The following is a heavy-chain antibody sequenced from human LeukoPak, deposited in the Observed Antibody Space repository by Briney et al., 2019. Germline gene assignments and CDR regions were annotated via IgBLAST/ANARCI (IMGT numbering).Heavy chain of an antibody. D-gene: IGHD1-26*01. CDR2: ISANNGNTKYNT. Sequence: ASVTVSFTASGYTFTIYGISWVRQAPGQGLEWMGWISANNGNTKYNTKYAQNLQGRVTMTTDISTSTAYMELRTLRSDDTAVYYCARDRDRSGSQSYWGQGTLVTVSS. J-gene: IGHJ4*02. CDR3: ARDRDRSGSQSY. V-gene: IGHV1-18*01. CDR1: GYTFTIYG.